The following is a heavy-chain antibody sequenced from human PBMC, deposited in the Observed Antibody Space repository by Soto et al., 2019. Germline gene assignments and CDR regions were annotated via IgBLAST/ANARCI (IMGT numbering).Heavy chain of an antibody. CDR2: IRTKVNSYAT. D-gene: IGHD3-10*01. J-gene: IGHJ4*02. V-gene: IGHV3-73*01. CDR1: GFTFSGSA. CDR3: TTEPGHY. Sequence: EVQLVESGGGLVQPGGSLKLSCAASGFTFSGSAMHWVRQASGKGLEWVGRIRTKVNSYATTYGASVKGRFTISRDDSKNTTYLQMNSLKTEDTAVYYCTTEPGHYWGQGTLVTVPS.